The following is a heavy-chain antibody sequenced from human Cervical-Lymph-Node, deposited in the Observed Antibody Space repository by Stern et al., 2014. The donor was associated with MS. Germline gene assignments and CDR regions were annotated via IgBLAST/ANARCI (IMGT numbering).Heavy chain of an antibody. CDR2: ISSSSSYI. CDR3: ARAWNRLELPLFFFDY. Sequence: EVQLVESGGGLVKPGGSLRLSCAASGFTFSSYSMNWVRQAPGTGLEWVSSISSSSSYIYYADSVKGRFTISRDNAKNSLYLQMNSLRAEDTAVYYCARAWNRLELPLFFFDYWGQGTLVTVSS. CDR1: GFTFSSYS. V-gene: IGHV3-21*01. D-gene: IGHD1-7*01. J-gene: IGHJ4*02.